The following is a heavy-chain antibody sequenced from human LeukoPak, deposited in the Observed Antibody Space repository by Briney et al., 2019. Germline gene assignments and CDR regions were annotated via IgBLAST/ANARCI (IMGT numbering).Heavy chain of an antibody. Sequence: SLRLSCAASGFTFDDYAMHWVRQAPGQGLECVSGISWNSFSIGYADSVKGRFTISRDNAMNSLYLQMNSLRAEDTALYYCAKSSGNYLNYYYMDVWGKGTTVTISS. CDR1: GFTFDDYA. CDR3: AKSSGNYLNYYYMDV. J-gene: IGHJ6*03. V-gene: IGHV3-9*01. D-gene: IGHD3-10*01. CDR2: ISWNSFSI.